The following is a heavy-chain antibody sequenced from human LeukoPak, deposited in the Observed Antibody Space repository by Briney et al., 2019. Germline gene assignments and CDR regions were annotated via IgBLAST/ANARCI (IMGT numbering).Heavy chain of an antibody. Sequence: PGGSLRLSCAASGFTFSSYWMSWVRQAPGKGLEWVANIKQDGSEKYYVDSVKGRFTISRDNAKNSLYLQMNSLRAEDTAVHYCARDRYCSSTSCLDYWGQGTLVTVSS. CDR3: ARDRYCSSTSCLDY. CDR1: GFTFSSYW. D-gene: IGHD2-2*01. J-gene: IGHJ4*02. CDR2: IKQDGSEK. V-gene: IGHV3-7*01.